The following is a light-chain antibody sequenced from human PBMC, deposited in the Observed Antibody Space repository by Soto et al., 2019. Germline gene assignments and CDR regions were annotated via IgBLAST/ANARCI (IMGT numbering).Light chain of an antibody. CDR2: SND. CDR3: ATWDDSHNVG. J-gene: IGLJ2*01. V-gene: IGLV1-44*01. Sequence: QSVLTQSPSASGTPGQRVSISWSGSTSNIGTNTVSWYQHVPGTAPKLLIYSNDQRPSAVPGRYSGSKSGTSASLAISGLLSEDEADYYCATWDDSHNVGFGGGTKVTVL. CDR1: TSNIGTNT.